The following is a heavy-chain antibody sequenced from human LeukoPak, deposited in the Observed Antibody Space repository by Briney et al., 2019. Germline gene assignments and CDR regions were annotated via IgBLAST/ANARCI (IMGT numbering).Heavy chain of an antibody. Sequence: PSETLSLACTVSGGSISSGDYYWSWIRQPPGKGLEWIGYIYYSGSTYYNPSLKSRVTISVDTSKNQFSLKLSSVTAADTAVYYCARVRPIVVPAARRPYGMDVWGQGTTVTVSS. V-gene: IGHV4-30-4*01. D-gene: IGHD2-2*01. CDR2: IYYSGST. CDR1: GGSISSGDYY. J-gene: IGHJ6*02. CDR3: ARVRPIVVPAARRPYGMDV.